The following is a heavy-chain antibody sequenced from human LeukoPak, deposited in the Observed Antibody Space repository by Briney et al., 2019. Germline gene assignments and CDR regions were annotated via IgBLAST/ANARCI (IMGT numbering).Heavy chain of an antibody. J-gene: IGHJ4*02. CDR2: INPNSGGT. D-gene: IGHD4-17*01. V-gene: IGHV1-2*02. Sequence: ASVKVSCKASGYTFTGYYMHWVRQAPGQGLEWMGWINPNSGGTNYAQKFQGRVTMTRDTSISTAYMELSRLRSDDTAVYYCARDTRTVTTELDYWGQGTLVTVSS. CDR3: ARDTRTVTTELDY. CDR1: GYTFTGYY.